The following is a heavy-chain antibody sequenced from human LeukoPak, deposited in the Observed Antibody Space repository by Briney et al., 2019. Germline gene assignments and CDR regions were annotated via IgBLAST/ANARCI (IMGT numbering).Heavy chain of an antibody. D-gene: IGHD3-3*01. Sequence: SLRLSCAASGFTFDDYAMHWVRQAPGKGLEWVSGISWNSGSIGYADSVKGRFTISRDNAKNSLYLQMNSLRAEDTALYYCAKASSGYPSSANNWFDPWGQGTLVTVSS. CDR1: GFTFDDYA. V-gene: IGHV3-9*01. CDR2: ISWNSGSI. CDR3: AKASSGYPSSANNWFDP. J-gene: IGHJ5*02.